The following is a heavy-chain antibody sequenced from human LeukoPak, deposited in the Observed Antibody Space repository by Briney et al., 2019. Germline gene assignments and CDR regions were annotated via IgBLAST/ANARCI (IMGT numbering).Heavy chain of an antibody. Sequence: PGGSLRLSCVASGFTFSSYWMSWVRQAPGKGLEWVANMNQDGSEKYFVDSVKGRFTISRDNAKNSLYLQMNSLRAEDTAVYYCARVASYAFDIWGQGTMVTVSS. D-gene: IGHD6-6*01. CDR2: MNQDGSEK. CDR3: ARVASYAFDI. J-gene: IGHJ3*02. CDR1: GFTFSSYW. V-gene: IGHV3-7*01.